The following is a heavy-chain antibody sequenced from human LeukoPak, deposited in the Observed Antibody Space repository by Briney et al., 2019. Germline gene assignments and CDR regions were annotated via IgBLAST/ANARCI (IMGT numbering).Heavy chain of an antibody. V-gene: IGHV3-23*01. CDR2: VGGRGVKT. CDR1: GFTFSNYA. D-gene: IGHD2-2*01. Sequence: GGSLRLSCAASGFTFSNYAIHWVRQAPGKGLEWVSIVGGRGVKTYYADSVKGRFTISRDNSKNTVYPQMNSLRAEDTAVYYCAKRGDCSGTCTYDYWGQGTLVTVSS. J-gene: IGHJ4*02. CDR3: AKRGDCSGTCTYDY.